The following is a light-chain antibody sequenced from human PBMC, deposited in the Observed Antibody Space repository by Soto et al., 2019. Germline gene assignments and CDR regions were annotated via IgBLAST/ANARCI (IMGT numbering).Light chain of an antibody. CDR1: TGAVTSGHW. CDR2: STS. J-gene: IGLJ1*01. Sequence: QAVVPQEPSLTVSPGGTVTLTCASSTGAVTSGHWPNWFQQKPGQAPRSLIHSTSNKHSWTPARFSGSLLGGKAALTLSGVQPEDEAEYYCLLFFGVSQGVFGTGTKVTVL. V-gene: IGLV7-43*01. CDR3: LLFFGVSQGV.